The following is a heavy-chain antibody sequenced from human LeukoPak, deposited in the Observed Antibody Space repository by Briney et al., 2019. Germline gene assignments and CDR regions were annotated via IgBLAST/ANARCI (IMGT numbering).Heavy chain of an antibody. Sequence: GASVKVSCKASGYTFTGYSMHWVRQAPGQGLEWMGWINPNSGGTNYAQKFQGRVTMTRDTSISTAYMELSRLRSDDTAVYYCARERSSSWHFDYWGQGTLVTVSS. V-gene: IGHV1-2*02. CDR2: INPNSGGT. CDR1: GYTFTGYS. CDR3: ARERSSSWHFDY. J-gene: IGHJ4*02. D-gene: IGHD6-13*01.